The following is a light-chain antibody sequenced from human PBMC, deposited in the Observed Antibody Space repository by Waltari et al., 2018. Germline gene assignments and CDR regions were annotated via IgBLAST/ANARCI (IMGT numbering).Light chain of an antibody. CDR2: GES. CDR3: QQADSLPLT. CDR1: QGINKG. J-gene: IGKJ4*01. Sequence: DIQMTQSPSSVSASVGARVTITCRASQGINKGLGGYQQKPGEAPKFLITGESSVPNGVPTRVSGRRSGPDFTLIISSLQPDDFATYYCQQADSLPLTFGGGTKVDIK. V-gene: IGKV1-12*01.